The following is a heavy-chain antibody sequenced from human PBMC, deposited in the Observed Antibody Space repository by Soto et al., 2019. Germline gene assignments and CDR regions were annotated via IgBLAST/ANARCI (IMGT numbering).Heavy chain of an antibody. CDR2: ISSSSSTI. Sequence: GGSLRLSCAASGVTLSSYSMNWVRQTPGKGLEWVSYISSSSSTIYYADSVKGRFPISRDNAKNSLYLQMNSLRDEDTAVYYCARDHTVTTAGRFDPWGQGTLVTVSS. D-gene: IGHD4-17*01. CDR1: GVTLSSYS. CDR3: ARDHTVTTAGRFDP. V-gene: IGHV3-48*02. J-gene: IGHJ5*02.